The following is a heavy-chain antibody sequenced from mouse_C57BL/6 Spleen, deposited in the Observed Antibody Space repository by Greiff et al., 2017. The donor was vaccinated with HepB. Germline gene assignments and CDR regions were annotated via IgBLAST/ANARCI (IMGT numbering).Heavy chain of an antibody. CDR3: ARGFGYDGYYPPFDY. V-gene: IGHV5-4*03. CDR2: ISDGGSYT. CDR1: GFTFSSYA. Sequence: EVKLVESGGGLVKPGGSLKLSCAASGFTFSSYAMSWVRQTPEKRLEWVATISDGGSYTYYPDNVKGRFTISRDNAKNNLYLQMSHLKSEDTAMYYCARGFGYDGYYPPFDYWGQGTTLTVSS. D-gene: IGHD2-3*01. J-gene: IGHJ2*01.